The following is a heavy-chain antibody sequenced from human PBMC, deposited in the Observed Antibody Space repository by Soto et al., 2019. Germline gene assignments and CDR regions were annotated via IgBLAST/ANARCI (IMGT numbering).Heavy chain of an antibody. J-gene: IGHJ4*02. V-gene: IGHV4-39*01. D-gene: IGHD6-19*01. CDR3: ARRADYIAVAGTGEVDY. Sequence: QLQLQESGPGLVKPSETLSLTCTVSGGSISSSSYYWGWIRQPPGKGLEWIGSIYYSGSTYYNPSLKSRVTISVDTSKNQFSLKLSSVTAADTAVYYCARRADYIAVAGTGEVDYWGQGTLVTVSS. CDR1: GGSISSSSYY. CDR2: IYYSGST.